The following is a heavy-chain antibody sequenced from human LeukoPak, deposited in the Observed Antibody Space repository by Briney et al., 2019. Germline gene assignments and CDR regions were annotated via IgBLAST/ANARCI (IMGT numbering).Heavy chain of an antibody. CDR1: GFTFSSYG. J-gene: IGHJ4*02. Sequence: GGSLRLSCAASGFTFSSYGMSWVRQAPGKGLEWVSAISGSGGSTYYADSVKGRFTISRDNSKNTLYLQMNSLRAEDTAVYYCAKAQLTFGGVINYFDYWGQGTLVTVSS. CDR3: AKAQLTFGGVINYFDY. V-gene: IGHV3-23*01. D-gene: IGHD3-16*01. CDR2: ISGSGGST.